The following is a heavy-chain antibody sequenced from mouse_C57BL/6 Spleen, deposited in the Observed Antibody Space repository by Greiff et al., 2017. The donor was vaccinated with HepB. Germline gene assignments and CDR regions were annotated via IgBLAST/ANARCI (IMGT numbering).Heavy chain of an antibody. CDR2: IYPGSGST. J-gene: IGHJ2*01. Sequence: QVQLQQPGAELVKPGASVKMSCKASGYTFTSYWITWVKQRPGQGLEWIGDIYPGSGSTNYNEKFKSKATLTVDKSSSTAYMQLSSLTSEDSAVYYCARANWDVFDYWGQGTTLTVSS. V-gene: IGHV1-55*01. CDR3: ARANWDVFDY. D-gene: IGHD4-1*01. CDR1: GYTFTSYW.